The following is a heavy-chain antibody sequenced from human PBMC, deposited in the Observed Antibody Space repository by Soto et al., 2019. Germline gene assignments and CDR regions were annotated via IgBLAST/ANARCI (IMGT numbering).Heavy chain of an antibody. CDR3: AKENRRGYCSGGICYGYFDY. CDR2: ISGSGDST. J-gene: IGHJ4*02. D-gene: IGHD2-15*01. CDR1: GFTFSNYA. Sequence: EVQLLESGGGLVQPGGSLRLSCTASGFTFSNYAMSWVRQAPGKGLEWVSTISGSGDSTNYADSVKGQFAISRDNSNNMLYVQMDRLRVEDTAVYYCAKENRRGYCSGGICYGYFDYWGQGTLVTVSS. V-gene: IGHV3-23*01.